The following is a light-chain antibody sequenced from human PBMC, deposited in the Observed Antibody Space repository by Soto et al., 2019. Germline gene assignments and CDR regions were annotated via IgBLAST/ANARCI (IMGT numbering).Light chain of an antibody. CDR2: AAS. CDR3: QKYNSAPLT. V-gene: IGKV1-27*01. J-gene: IGKJ3*01. Sequence: DIQXXQSPSSXXASVGDRVTXXXXASQGXXXYLAWYQQKPGKVPKLLIYAASTLQSGVPSRFSGSGSGTDFTLTISTLQPEDVATYYCQKYNSAPLTFGPGTKVHIK. CDR1: QGXXXY.